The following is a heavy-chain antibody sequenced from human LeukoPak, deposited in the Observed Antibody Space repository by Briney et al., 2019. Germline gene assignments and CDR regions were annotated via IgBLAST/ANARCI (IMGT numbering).Heavy chain of an antibody. Sequence: GGSLRLSCAASGYTFSSYAMHWVRQAPGKGLEWVAVISYDGSNKYYADSVKGRFTISRDNSKNTLYLQMNSLRAEDTAVYYCARDYGDYLDYWGQGTLVNVSS. V-gene: IGHV3-30-3*01. D-gene: IGHD4-17*01. CDR1: GYTFSSYA. J-gene: IGHJ4*02. CDR3: ARDYGDYLDY. CDR2: ISYDGSNK.